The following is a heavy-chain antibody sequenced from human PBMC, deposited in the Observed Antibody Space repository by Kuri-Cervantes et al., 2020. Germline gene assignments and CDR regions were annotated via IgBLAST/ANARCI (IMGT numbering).Heavy chain of an antibody. CDR3: AKGKRDYGDYFDY. D-gene: IGHD4-17*01. Sequence: GESLKISCAASGFTFSSYWMSWVRQAPGKGLEWVANIKQDGSEKYYADSVKGRFTISRDNSKNTLHVQMNSLRAEDTAVYYCAKGKRDYGDYFDYWGQGTLVTVSS. J-gene: IGHJ4*02. CDR2: IKQDGSEK. CDR1: GFTFSSYW. V-gene: IGHV3-7*02.